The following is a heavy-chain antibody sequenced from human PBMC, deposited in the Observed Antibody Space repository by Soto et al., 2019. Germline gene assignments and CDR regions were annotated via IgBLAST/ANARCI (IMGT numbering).Heavy chain of an antibody. CDR1: GGTFSSYA. D-gene: IGHD5-18*01. J-gene: IGHJ4*02. V-gene: IGHV1-69*01. Sequence: QVQLVQSGAEVKKPGSSVKVSCKASGGTFSSYAISWVRQAPGQGLEWMGGIIPIFGTANYAQKFQGRVTIPADESTSTAYMELRSLRSEDTAVYYCAGSLADTAMFFGCDYWGQGTLVTVSS. CDR2: IIPIFGTA. CDR3: AGSLADTAMFFGCDY.